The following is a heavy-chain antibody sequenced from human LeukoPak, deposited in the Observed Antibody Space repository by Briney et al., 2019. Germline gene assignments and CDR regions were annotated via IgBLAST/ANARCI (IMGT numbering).Heavy chain of an antibody. CDR2: IYFSGST. CDR3: ARNIRATTGTDWFDP. CDR1: GGSISSGGFY. J-gene: IGHJ5*02. Sequence: SETLSLTCSVSGGSISSGGFYWGWIRQHPGKGLEWIGYIYFSGSTFYNPSLGGRIIISVDTSKNQFSLNLSSVTAADSAMYYCARNIRATTGTDWFDPWGQGTLVTVSS. V-gene: IGHV4-31*03. D-gene: IGHD1-1*01.